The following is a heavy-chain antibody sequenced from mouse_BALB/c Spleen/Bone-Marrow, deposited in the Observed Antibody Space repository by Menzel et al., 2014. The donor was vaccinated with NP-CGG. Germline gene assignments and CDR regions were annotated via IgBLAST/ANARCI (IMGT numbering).Heavy chain of an antibody. V-gene: IGHV5-12-2*01. D-gene: IGHD1-1*01. J-gene: IGHJ4*01. CDR1: GFTFSSYT. CDR3: ARHGYYGSRAMDY. CDR2: ISNGGGST. Sequence: EVMLVESGGGLVQPGGSLKLSCAASGFTFSSYTMSWVRQTPEKRLEWVAYISNGGGSTYYPDTVKGRSTISRDNAKNTLYLQMSSLKSEDTAMYYCARHGYYGSRAMDYWGQGTSVTVSS.